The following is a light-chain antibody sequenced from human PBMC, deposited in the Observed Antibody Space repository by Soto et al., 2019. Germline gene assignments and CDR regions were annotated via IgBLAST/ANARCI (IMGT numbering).Light chain of an antibody. J-gene: IGKJ4*01. CDR2: VAS. Sequence: EVVMTQTRATLSVSPGERAALSFRASQSVSSSYLAWYQQKPGQAPRLLIHVASSRATGIPDRFSGSGSGTDFTLTISRLEPEHFAVYYCQQYGSSPLTFGGGTKVDVK. CDR3: QQYGSSPLT. CDR1: QSVSSSY. V-gene: IGKV3-20*01.